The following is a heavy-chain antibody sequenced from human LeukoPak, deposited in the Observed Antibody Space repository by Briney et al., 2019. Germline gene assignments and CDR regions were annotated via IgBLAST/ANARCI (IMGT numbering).Heavy chain of an antibody. V-gene: IGHV1-8*03. CDR1: GYTFTSYD. D-gene: IGHD1-1*01. Sequence: ASVRVSCKASGYTFTSYDINWVRQATGQGLEWMGWMNPNSGNTGYAQKFQGRVTITRNTSISTAYMELSSLRSEDTAVYYCASSLGRRGPSYYYYYYMDVWGKGTTVTISS. CDR2: MNPNSGNT. J-gene: IGHJ6*03. CDR3: ASSLGRRGPSYYYYYYMDV.